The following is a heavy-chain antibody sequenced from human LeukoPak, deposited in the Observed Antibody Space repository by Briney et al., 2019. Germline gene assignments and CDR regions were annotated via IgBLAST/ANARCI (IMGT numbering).Heavy chain of an antibody. CDR3: ARFTPQGYGWGGYNRFDP. Sequence: GSLRLSCAASGFTFSNAWMSWVRQAPGKGLEWIGETNHSGSTNYNPSLKSRVTISVDTSKNQFSLKLSSVTAADTAVYYCARFTPQGYGWGGYNRFDPWGQGTPVTVSS. D-gene: IGHD3-16*01. CDR1: GFTFSNAW. J-gene: IGHJ5*02. CDR2: TNHSGST. V-gene: IGHV4-34*01.